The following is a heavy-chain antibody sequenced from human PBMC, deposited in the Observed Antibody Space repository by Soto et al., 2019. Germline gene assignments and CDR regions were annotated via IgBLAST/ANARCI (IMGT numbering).Heavy chain of an antibody. CDR2: IDPSDSYT. D-gene: IGHD2-15*01. J-gene: IGHJ5*02. Sequence: PGESLKISCQASGYSFTSYWITWVRQRPGKGLEWMGRIDPSDSYTKYSPSFQGHVTLSTDKSINTAYLQWSGLKASDTAIYYCAKVAAEGNWFDPWGQGTPVTVSS. V-gene: IGHV5-10-1*01. CDR1: GYSFTSYW. CDR3: AKVAAEGNWFDP.